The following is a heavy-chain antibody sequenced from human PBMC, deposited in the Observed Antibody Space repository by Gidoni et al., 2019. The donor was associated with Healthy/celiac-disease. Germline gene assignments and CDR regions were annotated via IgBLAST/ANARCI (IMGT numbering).Heavy chain of an antibody. J-gene: IGHJ4*02. V-gene: IGHV3-23*01. D-gene: IGHD1-1*01. CDR1: GFTFSSYA. Sequence: EVQLLESGGGLVQPGGSLRLSCAASGFTFSSYAMSWVRQAPGKGLEWVSAISGSGGRTYYADPVKGRFTISRDNSKNTLYLQMNSLRAEDTAVYYCAPTGQTVEMAPRGYWGQGTLVTVSS. CDR3: APTGQTVEMAPRGY. CDR2: ISGSGGRT.